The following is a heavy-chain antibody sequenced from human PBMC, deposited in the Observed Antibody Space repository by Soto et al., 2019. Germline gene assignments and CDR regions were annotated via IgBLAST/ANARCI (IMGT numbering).Heavy chain of an antibody. V-gene: IGHV4-59*01. CDR1: GGSISGYY. Sequence: SETLSLTCSVSGGSISGYYCSWFRQPPGKGLEWIGYMGYSGYTNYNPSLKSRVTMSADTSKNQFSLKLNSVTAADTAVYYCARMNYYDTSGYPFDYWGQGMMVTVSS. CDR2: MGYSGYT. J-gene: IGHJ4*02. D-gene: IGHD3-22*01. CDR3: ARMNYYDTSGYPFDY.